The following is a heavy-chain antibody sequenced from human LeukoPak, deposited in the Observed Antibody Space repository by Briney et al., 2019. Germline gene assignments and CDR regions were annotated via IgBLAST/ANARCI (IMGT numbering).Heavy chain of an antibody. CDR1: GFTFSSYA. D-gene: IGHD1-26*01. CDR2: ISYDGSNK. CDR3: ARSGSYYVVFDY. Sequence: GGSLRLSCAASGFTFSSYAMHWVRQAPGKGLEWVAVISYDGSNKYYADSVKGRFTISRDNSKNTLYLQMNSLRAEDTAVYYCARSGSYYVVFDYWGQGTLVTVSS. V-gene: IGHV3-30*04. J-gene: IGHJ4*02.